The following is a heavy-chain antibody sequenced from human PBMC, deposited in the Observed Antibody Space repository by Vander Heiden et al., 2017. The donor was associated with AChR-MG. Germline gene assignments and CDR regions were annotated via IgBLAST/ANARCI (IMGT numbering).Heavy chain of an antibody. CDR1: GGSISSGGYS. V-gene: IGHV4-30-2*01. J-gene: IGHJ5*02. D-gene: IGHD3-10*01. CDR3: ARAEEVLWCGVSYNWFDP. Sequence: QLQLQESGSGLVKPSQTLSLTCAVSGGSISSGGYSWSWIRQPPGKGLEWIGYIYQSGSTYYNPSLKSRVTISVDRSKNQFSLKLSSVTAADTAVYYCARAEEVLWCGVSYNWFDPWGQGTLVTVSS. CDR2: IYQSGST.